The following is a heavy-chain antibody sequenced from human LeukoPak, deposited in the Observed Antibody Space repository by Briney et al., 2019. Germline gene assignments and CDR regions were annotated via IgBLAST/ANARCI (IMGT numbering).Heavy chain of an antibody. CDR1: GFTFSSYV. Sequence: PGGSLRLSCAASGFTFSSYVMSWVRQAPGKGLEWVSAISGSGGSTNYADSVKGRFTISRDNSKNTLYLQMNSLRAEDTAVYYCAKNDYGDGYYYYGMDVWGQGTTVTVSS. V-gene: IGHV3-23*01. CDR3: AKNDYGDGYYYYGMDV. D-gene: IGHD4-17*01. CDR2: ISGSGGST. J-gene: IGHJ6*02.